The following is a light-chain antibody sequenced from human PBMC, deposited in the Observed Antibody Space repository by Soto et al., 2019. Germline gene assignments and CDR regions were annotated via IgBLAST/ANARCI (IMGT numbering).Light chain of an antibody. J-gene: IGLJ1*01. V-gene: IGLV2-11*01. CDR3: CSFAGSFYV. CDR2: EVS. CDR1: SRDVDAYDF. Sequence: QSALTQPRSVSGSPGQSVAISCTGTSRDVDAYDFVSWYQHHPGKAPKLIISEVSKRPSGVSHRFSGSTSGNTASLTISGLQAEDEADYFCCSFAGSFYVFGTGTKLTVL.